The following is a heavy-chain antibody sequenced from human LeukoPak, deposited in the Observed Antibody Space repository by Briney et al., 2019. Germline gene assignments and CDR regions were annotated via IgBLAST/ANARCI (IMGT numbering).Heavy chain of an antibody. Sequence: GGSLRLSCAASGFTFISYWITWVRQAPGKGLEWVSYIDPSGSATSYADSVKGRFSMSMDNTMNSLYLQMNSLRADDTAVYYCARGHYGLDSWGQGTLVTVSS. CDR2: IDPSGSAT. D-gene: IGHD4-17*01. J-gene: IGHJ4*02. V-gene: IGHV3-48*04. CDR1: GFTFISYW. CDR3: ARGHYGLDS.